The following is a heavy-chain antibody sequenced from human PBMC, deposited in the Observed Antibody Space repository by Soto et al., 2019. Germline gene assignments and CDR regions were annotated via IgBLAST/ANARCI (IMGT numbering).Heavy chain of an antibody. CDR2: INTGKGST. Sequence: GASVKVSCKASGYNFTTYAIHWVRQAPGERLEWMGWINTGKGSTKYSQKFQGRVTIARDTSASTAYMDLSSLRSGDTAVYYCARDPWGGAVDAFDIWGQGTMVTVSS. CDR3: ARDPWGGAVDAFDI. V-gene: IGHV1-3*04. J-gene: IGHJ3*02. D-gene: IGHD3-10*01. CDR1: GYNFTTYA.